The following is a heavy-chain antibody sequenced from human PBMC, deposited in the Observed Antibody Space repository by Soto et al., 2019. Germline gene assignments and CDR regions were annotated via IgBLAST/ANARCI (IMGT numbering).Heavy chain of an antibody. CDR2: VNPRGGTT. V-gene: IGHV1-46*01. D-gene: IGHD3-3*01. J-gene: IGHJ4*02. CDR1: ANTFINNY. CDR3: ARVYGLVQYDDFWSGYYDY. Sequence: QVQLLQSGAEVKKPGASVRISCKSSANTFINNYINWVRQAPGQVLEGLGVVNPRGGTTRYAQKFQGRVTMTGATSTRTVFMELSNLKSEDTAVYYCARVYGLVQYDDFWSGYYDYWGQGTLVIFSS.